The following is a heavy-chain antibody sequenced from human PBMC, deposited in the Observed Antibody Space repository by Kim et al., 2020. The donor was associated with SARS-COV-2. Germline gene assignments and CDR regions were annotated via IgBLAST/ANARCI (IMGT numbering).Heavy chain of an antibody. CDR1: GFTFSSYA. CDR3: ARDQGYCSSTSCYRYYYG. Sequence: GGSLRLSCAASGFTFSSYAMHWVRQAPGKGLEWVAVISYDGSNKYYADSVKGRFTISRDNSKNTLYLQMNSLRAEDTAVYYCARDQGYCSSTSCYRYYYG. V-gene: IGHV3-30*04. D-gene: IGHD2-2*02. CDR2: ISYDGSNK. J-gene: IGHJ6*01.